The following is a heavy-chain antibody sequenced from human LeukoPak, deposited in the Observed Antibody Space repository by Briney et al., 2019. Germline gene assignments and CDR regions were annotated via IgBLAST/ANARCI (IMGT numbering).Heavy chain of an antibody. Sequence: TSETLSLTCTVSGGSISSGDYYWSWIRQPPGKGLEWIGYIYYSGSTYYNPSLKSRVTISVGTSKNQFSLKLSSVTAADTAVYYCARGGGSYYGFFDYWGQGTLVTVSS. CDR2: IYYSGST. CDR1: GGSISSGDYY. CDR3: ARGGGSYYGFFDY. D-gene: IGHD1-26*01. J-gene: IGHJ4*02. V-gene: IGHV4-30-4*01.